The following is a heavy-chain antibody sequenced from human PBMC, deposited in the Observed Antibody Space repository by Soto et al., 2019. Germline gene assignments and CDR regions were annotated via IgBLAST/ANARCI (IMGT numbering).Heavy chain of an antibody. V-gene: IGHV3-66*01. CDR2: IYSDGYT. CDR3: ARDPRAPGELDY. CDR1: GFTVSISY. D-gene: IGHD4-17*01. J-gene: IGHJ4*02. Sequence: GGSLRLSCAASGFTVSISYMTWVRQVPGKGLEWVSIIYSDGYTYYAASVKGRFTISRDNSKNTLYLQMNSLRVEDTAVYYCARDPRAPGELDYWGRGTLVTVSS.